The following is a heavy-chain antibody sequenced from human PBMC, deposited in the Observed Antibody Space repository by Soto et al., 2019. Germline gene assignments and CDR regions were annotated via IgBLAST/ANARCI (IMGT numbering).Heavy chain of an antibody. D-gene: IGHD3-3*01. J-gene: IGHJ4*02. Sequence: PSETLSLTCTVSGGSISSYYWSWIRQPPGKGLEWIGYIYYSGSTNYNPSLKSRVTISVDTSKNQFSLKLSSVTAADTAVYYCARHFLQVKYDFWSGSTNYYFDYWGQGTLVTVSS. CDR2: IYYSGST. CDR1: GGSISSYY. V-gene: IGHV4-59*08. CDR3: ARHFLQVKYDFWSGSTNYYFDY.